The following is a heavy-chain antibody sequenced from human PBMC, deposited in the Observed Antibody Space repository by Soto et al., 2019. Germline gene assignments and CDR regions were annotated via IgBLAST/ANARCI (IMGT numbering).Heavy chain of an antibody. V-gene: IGHV4-31*11. CDR1: GGSISSSPYY. J-gene: IGHJ5*02. CDR3: ARRISP. CDR2: IYYSGST. Sequence: SETMSLTCAVSGGSISSSPYYWGWIRQHPGKGLEWIGYIYYSGSTYYNPSLKSRVTISVDTSKNQFSLKLSSVTAADTAVYYCARRISPRGQGTLVPVAS.